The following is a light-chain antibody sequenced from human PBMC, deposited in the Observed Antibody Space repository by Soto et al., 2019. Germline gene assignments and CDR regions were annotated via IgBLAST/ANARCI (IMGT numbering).Light chain of an antibody. CDR2: DAS. CDR1: QSVSTS. Sequence: EIVLTHSQATLSFSPCEGATLSLSASQSVSTSLAWFQQQPGQAPRPLIFDASKRATGIPARFSGSGSGTDFTLTISSLEPEDFAVYYCQQRSSRLPTFGGGTKVDIK. V-gene: IGKV3-11*01. CDR3: QQRSSRLPT. J-gene: IGKJ4*01.